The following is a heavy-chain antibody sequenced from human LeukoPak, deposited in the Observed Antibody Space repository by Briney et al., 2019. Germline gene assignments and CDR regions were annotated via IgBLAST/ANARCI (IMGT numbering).Heavy chain of an antibody. V-gene: IGHV1-69*05. D-gene: IGHD6-19*01. CDR1: GGTFSSYA. CDR2: IIPIFGTA. J-gene: IGHJ4*02. CDR3: ARVTSGWYFDY. Sequence: SVKVSCKASGGTFSSYAVSWVRQAPGQGLEWMGRIIPIFGTANYAQKFQGRVTITTDESTSTAYMELSSLRSEDTAVYYCARVTSGWYFDYWGQGTLVTVSS.